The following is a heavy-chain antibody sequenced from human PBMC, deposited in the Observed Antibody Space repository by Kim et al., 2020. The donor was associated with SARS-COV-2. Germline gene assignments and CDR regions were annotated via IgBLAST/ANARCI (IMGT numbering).Heavy chain of an antibody. D-gene: IGHD3-3*01. V-gene: IGHV4-34*01. Sequence: PSLESRVTISVDTSKNQFSLKLSSVTAADTAVYYCARERLLYVFNVFDYWGQGTLVTVSS. J-gene: IGHJ4*02. CDR3: ARERLLYVFNVFDY.